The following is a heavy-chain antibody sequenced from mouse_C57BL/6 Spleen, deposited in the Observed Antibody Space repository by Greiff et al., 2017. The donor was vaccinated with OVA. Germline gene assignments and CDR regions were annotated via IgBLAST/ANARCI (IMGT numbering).Heavy chain of an antibody. CDR3: AREVGSRRYFDY. V-gene: IGHV1-55*01. CDR2: IYPGSGST. CDR1: GYTFTSYW. Sequence: QVQLQQPGAELVKPGASVKMSCKASGYTFTSYWITWVKQRPGQGLEWIGDIYPGSGSTNYNEKFKSKATLTVDTSSSTAYMQLSSLTSEDSAVYYCAREVGSRRYFDYWGQGTTLTVSS. D-gene: IGHD1-1*01. J-gene: IGHJ2*01.